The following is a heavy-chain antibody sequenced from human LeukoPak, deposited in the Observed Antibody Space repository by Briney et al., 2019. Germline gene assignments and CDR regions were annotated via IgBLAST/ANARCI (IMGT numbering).Heavy chain of an antibody. D-gene: IGHD5/OR15-5a*01. V-gene: IGHV4-59*08. Sequence: PSETLSLTCTVSGGSISSYYWSWIRRPPGKGLEWIGNIYYSGSTNYNPSLKSRVTISVDTSKNQFSLKLSSVTAADTAVYYCARANRVSLYYFDYWGQGTLLTVSS. CDR3: ARANRVSLYYFDY. CDR2: IYYSGST. CDR1: GGSISSYY. J-gene: IGHJ4*02.